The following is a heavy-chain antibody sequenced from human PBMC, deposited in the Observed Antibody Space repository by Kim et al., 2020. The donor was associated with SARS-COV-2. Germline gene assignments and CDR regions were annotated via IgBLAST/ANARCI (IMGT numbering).Heavy chain of an antibody. J-gene: IGHJ2*01. D-gene: IGHD3-10*01. CDR1: GGSFSGYY. CDR2: INHSGST. Sequence: SETLSLTCAVYGGSFSGYYWSWIRQPPGKGLEWIGEINHSGSTNYNPSLTSRVTISVDTSKNQFTLKLSSVTAADTAVYYCARGRLGRGYFDLWGRGTLVTVSS. CDR3: ARGRLGRGYFDL. V-gene: IGHV4-34*01.